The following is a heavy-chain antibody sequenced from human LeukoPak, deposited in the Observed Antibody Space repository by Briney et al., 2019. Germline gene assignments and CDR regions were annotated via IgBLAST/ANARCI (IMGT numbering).Heavy chain of an antibody. Sequence: GASVKVSCKASGYTFTGYYMHWVRQAPGQGLEWMGWINPNSGGTNYAQKFQGRVTMTRDTSISTAYMELSRLRSDDTAVYYCARGTLDYGGNDDAFDIWGQGAMVTVSS. J-gene: IGHJ3*02. CDR3: ARGTLDYGGNDDAFDI. V-gene: IGHV1-2*02. CDR1: GYTFTGYY. CDR2: INPNSGGT. D-gene: IGHD4-23*01.